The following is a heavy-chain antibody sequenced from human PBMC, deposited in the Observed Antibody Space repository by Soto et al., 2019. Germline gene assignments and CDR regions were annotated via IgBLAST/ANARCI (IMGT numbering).Heavy chain of an antibody. J-gene: IGHJ6*02. V-gene: IGHV4-34*01. CDR2: VDTSGGT. CDR1: GGSLSDYS. D-gene: IGHD3-10*01. Sequence: SETLSLTCAVYGGSLSDYSWTWIRQAPRRGLEWIGEVDTSGGTSYNPSLKNRVTISRDTSKWQFSLKLSSVTAADTAIYYCVRQGFGALHGLVDVWGQGTTVTVSS. CDR3: VRQGFGALHGLVDV.